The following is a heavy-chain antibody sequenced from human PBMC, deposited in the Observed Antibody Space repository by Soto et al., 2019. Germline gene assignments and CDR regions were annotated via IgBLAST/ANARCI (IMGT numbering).Heavy chain of an antibody. CDR2: IIPIFGTA. J-gene: IGHJ3*02. CDR3: ARDLPTTVVTPVPFCNAFDI. CDR1: GGTFSSYA. Sequence: GASVKVSCKASGGTFSSYAISWVRQAPGQGLEWMGGIIPIFGTANYAQKFQGRVTITADESTSTAYMELSSLRSEDTAVYYCARDLPTTVVTPVPFCNAFDIWGQGTMVTVSS. D-gene: IGHD4-17*01. V-gene: IGHV1-69*13.